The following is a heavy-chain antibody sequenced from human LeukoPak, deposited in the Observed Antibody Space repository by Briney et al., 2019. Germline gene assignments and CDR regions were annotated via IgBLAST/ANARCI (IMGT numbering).Heavy chain of an antibody. CDR1: GFTFSSYA. D-gene: IGHD2-15*01. Sequence: GRSLRLSCAASGFTFSSYAMHWVGQAPGKGLECVAVISYDGNNKFHADSVRGRLTISRDNSKSTLYLQMNSLRDEDTAVYYCARADIVAVVAAAALDYWGQGTLVTVSS. CDR2: ISYDGNNK. J-gene: IGHJ4*02. CDR3: ARADIVAVVAAAALDY. V-gene: IGHV3-30*04.